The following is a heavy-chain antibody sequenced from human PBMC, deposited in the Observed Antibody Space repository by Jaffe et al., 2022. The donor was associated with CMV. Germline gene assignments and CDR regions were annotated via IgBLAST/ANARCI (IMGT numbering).Heavy chain of an antibody. CDR1: GFTFSNNA. D-gene: IGHD1-26*01. CDR3: VKEDHLVGHTTSFDI. V-gene: IGHV3-23*01. J-gene: IGHJ3*02. CDR2: ISGSGGNT. Sequence: EVQLLESGGGLVQPGGSLRLSCAVSGFTFSNNAMSWVRQAPGKGLEWVSAISGSGGNTYYADSVKGRFTISRDNSQNTMFLQMNSLRAEDTAIYYCVKEDHLVGHTTSFDIWGQGTMVTVSS.